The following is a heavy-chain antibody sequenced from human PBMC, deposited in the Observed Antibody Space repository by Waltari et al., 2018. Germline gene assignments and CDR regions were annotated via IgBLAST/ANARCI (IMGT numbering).Heavy chain of an antibody. J-gene: IGHJ6*03. CDR1: GGSFSGYY. Sequence: QVQLQQWGSGLLKPSETLSLTCAVYGGSFSGYYWSWIRQPPGKGLEWIGEINHSGSTNYNPSLKSRVTISVDTSKNQFSLKLSSVTAADTAVYYCARAAPYYYYMDVWGKGTTVTISS. V-gene: IGHV4-34*01. CDR3: ARAAPYYYYMDV. CDR2: INHSGST.